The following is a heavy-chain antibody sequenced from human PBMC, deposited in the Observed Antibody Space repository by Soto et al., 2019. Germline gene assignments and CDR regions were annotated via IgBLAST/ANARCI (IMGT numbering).Heavy chain of an antibody. D-gene: IGHD6-6*01. J-gene: IGHJ5*02. CDR2: IIPIFGTA. Sequence: GASVKVSCKGFGGTFSSHAIGWLRQAPGQGLEWMGGIIPIFGTANYAQKFQGRVTITADESTSTAYMELSSLRSEDTAVYYCASSSSIWFDPWGQGTLVTVSS. CDR1: GGTFSSHA. CDR3: ASSSSIWFDP. V-gene: IGHV1-69*13.